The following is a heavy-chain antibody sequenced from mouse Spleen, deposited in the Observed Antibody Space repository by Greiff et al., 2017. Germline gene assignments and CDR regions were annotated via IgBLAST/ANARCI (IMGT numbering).Heavy chain of an antibody. CDR2: INYDGSST. CDR1: GFTFSDYY. J-gene: IGHJ1*01. CDR3: ARSGSSPWYFDV. Sequence: EVQVVESEGGLVQPGSSMKLSCTASGFTFSDYYMAWVRQVPEKGLEWVANINYDGSSTYYLDSLKSRFIISRDNVKNILYLQMSSLKSEDTATYYCARSGSSPWYFDVWGAGTTVTVSS. D-gene: IGHD1-1*01. V-gene: IGHV5-16*01.